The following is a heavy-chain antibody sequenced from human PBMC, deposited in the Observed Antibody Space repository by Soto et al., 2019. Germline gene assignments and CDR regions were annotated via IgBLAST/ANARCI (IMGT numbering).Heavy chain of an antibody. J-gene: IGHJ3*02. CDR1: GYTFTSYY. Sequence: ASVKVSCKASGYTFTSYYMHWVRQAPGQGLEWMGIINPSGGSTNYAQKFQGRVTMTRDTSTSTVYMELSSLRSEDTAVYYCARDSAKVAARDAFDIWGQGTMVTVSS. D-gene: IGHD6-6*01. V-gene: IGHV1-46*01. CDR2: INPSGGST. CDR3: ARDSAKVAARDAFDI.